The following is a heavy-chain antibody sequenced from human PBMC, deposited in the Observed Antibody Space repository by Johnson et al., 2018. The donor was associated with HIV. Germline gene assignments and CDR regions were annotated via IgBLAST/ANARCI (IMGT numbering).Heavy chain of an antibody. CDR2: IFTVGDV. CDR1: GITVSSNY. D-gene: IGHD2-21*01. J-gene: IGHJ3*02. CDR3: ARDLWDAFDI. V-gene: IGHV3-66*02. Sequence: VQLVESGGGLAQPGGSLRLSCAASGITVSSNYMSWVRQAPGKGLEWVSVIFTVGDVYYADSVKGRFTISRDNSKNILYLQMNSLRPEDTAVYYCARDLWDAFDIWGQGTMVTVSS.